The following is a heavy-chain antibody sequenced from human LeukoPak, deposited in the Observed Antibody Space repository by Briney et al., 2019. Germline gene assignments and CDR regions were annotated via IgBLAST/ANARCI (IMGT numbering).Heavy chain of an antibody. CDR3: ARGGVEVDTAMALNH. D-gene: IGHD5-18*01. CDR1: GGSFSGYY. V-gene: IGHV4-34*01. CDR2: INHSGST. Sequence: SETLSLTCAVYGGSFSGYYWSWIRQPPGKGLEWIGEINHSGSTNYNPSLESRVTISVDTSKNQFSLKLSSVTAADTAVYYCARGGVEVDTAMALNHWGQGTLVTVSS. J-gene: IGHJ5*02.